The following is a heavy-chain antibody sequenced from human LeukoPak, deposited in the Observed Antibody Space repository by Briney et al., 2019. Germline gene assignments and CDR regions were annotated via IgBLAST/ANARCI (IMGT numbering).Heavy chain of an antibody. CDR2: IRYDGSNK. Sequence: GGSLRLSCAASGFTFSSYGMHWVRQAPGKGLEWVAFIRYDGSNKYYADSVKGRFTISRDKSKNTLYLQMNSLRAEDTAVYYCAKPYYYDSSGYYPFDYWGQGTLVTVSS. J-gene: IGHJ4*02. CDR3: AKPYYYDSSGYYPFDY. V-gene: IGHV3-30*02. D-gene: IGHD3-22*01. CDR1: GFTFSSYG.